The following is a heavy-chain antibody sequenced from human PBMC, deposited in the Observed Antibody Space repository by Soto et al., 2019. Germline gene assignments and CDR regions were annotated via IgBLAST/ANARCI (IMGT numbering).Heavy chain of an antibody. V-gene: IGHV3-30-3*01. CDR3: ARDLEDFWILYYYYYGMDG. J-gene: IGHJ6*02. CDR1: GFTFSSYA. Sequence: QVQLVESGGGVVQPGRSLRLSCAASGFTFSSYAMHWVRQAPGKGLEWVAVISYDGSNKYYADSVKGRFTISRDNSKNTLYLQMNSLRDEDTAVYYCARDLEDFWILYYYYYGMDGWGQGTTVTVSS. CDR2: ISYDGSNK. D-gene: IGHD3-3*01.